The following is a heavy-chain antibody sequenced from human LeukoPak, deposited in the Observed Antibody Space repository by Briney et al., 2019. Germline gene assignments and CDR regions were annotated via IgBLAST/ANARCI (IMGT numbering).Heavy chain of an antibody. Sequence: GGSLRLSCAASGFTVSSNYMSWVRQAPGKGLEWVSVIYSGGSTYYADSVKGRFTISRDNSKNTLYLQMNSLRAEDTAVYYCAREFYYYDSSGRIDYWGQGALVTVSS. V-gene: IGHV3-66*02. CDR1: GFTVSSNY. CDR2: IYSGGST. J-gene: IGHJ4*02. D-gene: IGHD3-22*01. CDR3: AREFYYYDSSGRIDY.